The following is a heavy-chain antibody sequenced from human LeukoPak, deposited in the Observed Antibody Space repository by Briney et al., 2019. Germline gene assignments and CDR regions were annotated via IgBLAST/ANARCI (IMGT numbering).Heavy chain of an antibody. CDR3: ARDTLYYYDSSGYDY. CDR1: GFTLSSYW. J-gene: IGHJ4*02. V-gene: IGHV3-7*01. CDR2: IKQDGSEK. Sequence: PGGSLRLSCAASGFTLSSYWMSWVRQAPGKGLEWVANIKQDGSEKYYVDSVKGRFTISRDNAKNSLYLQMNSLRAEDTAVYYCARDTLYYYDSSGYDYWGQGTLVTVSS. D-gene: IGHD3-22*01.